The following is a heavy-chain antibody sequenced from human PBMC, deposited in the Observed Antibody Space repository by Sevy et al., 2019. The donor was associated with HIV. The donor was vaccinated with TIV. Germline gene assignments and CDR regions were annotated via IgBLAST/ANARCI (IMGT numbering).Heavy chain of an antibody. V-gene: IGHV4-59*01. D-gene: IGHD5-18*01. CDR2: IYYSGST. CDR1: GGSMSSYY. Sequence: SETLSLTCIVSGGSMSSYYWSWIRQSPGKGLGWIGYIYYSGSTNYNPSLKSRVTISVDTSKNQFSLKLSSVTAADTAVYYCARGGGYIDAFDFWGQGTMVTVSS. CDR3: ARGGGYIDAFDF. J-gene: IGHJ3*01.